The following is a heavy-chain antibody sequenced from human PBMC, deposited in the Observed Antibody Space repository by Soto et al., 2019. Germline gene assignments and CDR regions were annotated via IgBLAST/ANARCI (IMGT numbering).Heavy chain of an antibody. V-gene: IGHV4-39*01. CDR3: ARLNRGYNWNNGLFDC. Sequence: ASETLSLTCTVSGDSISNSGFYWGWIRQPPGKGLEWIGNIFYSGTTYYSPSLKSRVTISVDTSKNQFSLKLSSVTAADTAVYYCARLNRGYNWNNGLFDCWGQGTLVTVSS. CDR1: GDSISNSGFY. CDR2: IFYSGTT. J-gene: IGHJ4*02. D-gene: IGHD1-1*01.